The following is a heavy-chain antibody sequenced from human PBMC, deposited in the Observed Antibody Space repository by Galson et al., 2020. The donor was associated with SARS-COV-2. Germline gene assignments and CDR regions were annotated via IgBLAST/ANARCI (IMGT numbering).Heavy chain of an antibody. V-gene: IGHV3-43*01. CDR2: ISWDGGST. CDR3: AKAHLHGDYYYYGMDV. Sequence: GGSLRLSCAASGFTFDDYTMHWVRQAPGKGLEWVSLISWDGGSTYYADSVKGRFTISRDNSKNSLYLQMNSLRTEDTALYYCAKAHLHGDYYYYGMDVWGQGTTVTVSS. J-gene: IGHJ6*02. CDR1: GFTFDDYT. D-gene: IGHD4-17*01.